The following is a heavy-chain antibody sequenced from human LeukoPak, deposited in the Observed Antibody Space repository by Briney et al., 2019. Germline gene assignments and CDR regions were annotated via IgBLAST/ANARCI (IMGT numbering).Heavy chain of an antibody. Sequence: PGGSLRLSCAASGFTFSSYAMSWVRQAPGKGLEWVSGITASGGTTYYADSVKGRFTISRDNARNSLYLQMNSLRAEDTAVYYCARDLGYGGNSGEWVDYWGQGTLVTVSS. J-gene: IGHJ4*02. CDR1: GFTFSSYA. CDR3: ARDLGYGGNSGEWVDY. V-gene: IGHV3-23*01. D-gene: IGHD4-23*01. CDR2: ITASGGTT.